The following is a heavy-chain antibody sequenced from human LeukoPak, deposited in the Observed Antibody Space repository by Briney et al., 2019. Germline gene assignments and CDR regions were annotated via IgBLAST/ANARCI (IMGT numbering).Heavy chain of an antibody. V-gene: IGHV4-59*01. CDR1: GGSITSY. Sequence: SSETLSLTCTVSGGSITSYWSWIRQPPGKGLEWIGYIYCSGSTNYNPSLKSRVTMSIDTSKNQFSLKLSSVTAADTAVYYCARDFRGNYGSRGMDVWGQGTTVTVSS. D-gene: IGHD1-26*01. J-gene: IGHJ6*02. CDR2: IYCSGST. CDR3: ARDFRGNYGSRGMDV.